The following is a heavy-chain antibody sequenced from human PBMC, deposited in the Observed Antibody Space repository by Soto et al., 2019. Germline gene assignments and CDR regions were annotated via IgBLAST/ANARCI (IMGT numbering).Heavy chain of an antibody. CDR3: ARGMSSTSPYYIDV. Sequence: GGSLRLSCAASGFTVSSNYMSWVRQAPGKGLEWVSVIYSGGSTYYADSVKGRFTISRHNSKNTLYLQMNSLRAEDTAVYYCARGMSSTSPYYIDVWDKGTTVTVSS. D-gene: IGHD2-2*01. J-gene: IGHJ6*03. V-gene: IGHV3-53*04. CDR2: IYSGGST. CDR1: GFTVSSNY.